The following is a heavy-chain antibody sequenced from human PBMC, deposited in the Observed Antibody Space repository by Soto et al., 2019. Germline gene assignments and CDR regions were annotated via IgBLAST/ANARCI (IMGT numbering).Heavy chain of an antibody. Sequence: DVHLVDSGGVLVQPGGSLRLSCAASGFTSSTYAMNWVRQAPGKGLAWLPSISVVGGRTYYADSVKGRFTISRDNSNNTVYLQMNSLTDEDKAIYYCERAASRGNYVCYYFDYWGQGALVNVSS. CDR3: ERAASRGNYVCYYFDY. CDR1: GFTSSTYA. D-gene: IGHD1-7*01. J-gene: IGHJ4*02. CDR2: ISVVGGRT. V-gene: IGHV3-23*04.